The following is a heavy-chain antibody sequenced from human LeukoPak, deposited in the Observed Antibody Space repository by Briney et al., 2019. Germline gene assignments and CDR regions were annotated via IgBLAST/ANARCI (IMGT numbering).Heavy chain of an antibody. V-gene: IGHV4-59*12. CDR2: IYYSGST. D-gene: IGHD2-2*01. CDR3: ASYCSSTSCPEGTDAFDI. J-gene: IGHJ3*02. CDR1: GGSISSYY. Sequence: SETLSLTCTVSGGSISSYYWSWIRQPPGKGLEWIGYIYYSGSTNYNPSLKSRVTISVDTSKSQFSLKLSSVTAADTAVYYCASYCSSTSCPEGTDAFDIWGQGTMVTVSS.